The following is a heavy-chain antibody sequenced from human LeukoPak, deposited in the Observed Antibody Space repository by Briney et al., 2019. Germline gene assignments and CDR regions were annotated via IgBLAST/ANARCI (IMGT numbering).Heavy chain of an antibody. V-gene: IGHV4-34*01. J-gene: IGHJ4*02. CDR3: ARGVKGYFDY. Sequence: SETLSLTCAVYGGSFSGYYWSWIRQPPGKGLEWIGEINHSGSTNYNPSLKSRVTISVDTSKNQFSLKLSFVTAADTAVYYCARGVKGYFDYWGQGTLVTVSS. CDR1: GGSFSGYY. CDR2: INHSGST.